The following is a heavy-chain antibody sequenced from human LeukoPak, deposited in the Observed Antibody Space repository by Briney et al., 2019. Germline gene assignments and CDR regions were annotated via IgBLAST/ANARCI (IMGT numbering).Heavy chain of an antibody. CDR2: IYPGVSDT. CDR3: ARRNHHCSGGSCYSAGIDY. J-gene: IGHJ4*02. Sequence: GESLKISCKGSGYSFTSYWIGWVRQMPGKALEWMGIIYPGVSDTRYSPSFQGQVTISADKSISTACLQWSSLKASDTAMYYCARRNHHCSGGSCYSAGIDYWGQGTLVTVSS. D-gene: IGHD2-15*01. V-gene: IGHV5-51*01. CDR1: GYSFTSYW.